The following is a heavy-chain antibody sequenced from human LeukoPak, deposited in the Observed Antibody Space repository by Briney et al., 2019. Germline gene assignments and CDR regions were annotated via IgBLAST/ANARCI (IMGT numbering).Heavy chain of an antibody. D-gene: IGHD6-19*01. CDR3: AKGFGQYSSGWYFDY. CDR1: GFTFSSYG. J-gene: IGHJ4*02. CDR2: IRYDGSNK. V-gene: IGHV3-30*02. Sequence: GGSLRLSCVASGFTFSSYGMHWVRQAPGKGLEWVAFIRYDGSNKYFADSVKGRFTISRDNSKNTLYLQMNRLRAEDTAVYYCAKGFGQYSSGWYFDYWGQGTLVTVSS.